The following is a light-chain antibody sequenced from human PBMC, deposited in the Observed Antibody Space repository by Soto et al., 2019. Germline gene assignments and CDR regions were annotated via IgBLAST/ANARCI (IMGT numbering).Light chain of an antibody. Sequence: QSALTQPASVSGSPGQSIAISCTGTSSDVGTYDLVSWYQQHPGKAPKLMIYDGTKRPSGVSNRFSGSKSANTASLTISGLQPEDEADYYCCSSAGSSLDVFGSGTKLTVL. CDR3: CSSAGSSLDV. J-gene: IGLJ1*01. V-gene: IGLV2-23*01. CDR1: SSDVGTYDL. CDR2: DGT.